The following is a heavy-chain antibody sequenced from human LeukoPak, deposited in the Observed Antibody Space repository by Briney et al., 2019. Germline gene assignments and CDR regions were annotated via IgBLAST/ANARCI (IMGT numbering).Heavy chain of an antibody. Sequence: GGSLRLSCAASGFTFSSYAMNWVLQAPGKGLEWVSAIDGSGGSTYYADSVKGRFTISRDNANNLLYLQMNSLRAEDTAVYYCASGTIVGARGADNWGQGTLVTVSS. CDR3: ASGTIVGARGADN. D-gene: IGHD1-26*01. J-gene: IGHJ4*02. CDR2: IDGSGGST. V-gene: IGHV3-23*01. CDR1: GFTFSSYA.